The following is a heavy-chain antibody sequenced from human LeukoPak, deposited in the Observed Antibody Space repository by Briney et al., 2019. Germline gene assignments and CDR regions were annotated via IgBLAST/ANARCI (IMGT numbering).Heavy chain of an antibody. CDR2: INHSGST. V-gene: IGHV4-34*01. J-gene: IGHJ6*04. Sequence: SETLSLTCAVYGGSFSGYYWSWIRQPPGKGLEWVGEINHSGSTNYNPSRKSRVTISVDTSKNQFSLKLSSVTAADTAVYYCARTGAYSGNKSGMDVWGKGTTVTVSS. D-gene: IGHD5-12*01. CDR3: ARTGAYSGNKSGMDV. CDR1: GGSFSGYY.